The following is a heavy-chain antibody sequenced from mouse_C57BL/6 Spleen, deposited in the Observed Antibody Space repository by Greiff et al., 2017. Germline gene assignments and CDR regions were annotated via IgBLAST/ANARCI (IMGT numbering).Heavy chain of an antibody. V-gene: IGHV2-6*03. Sequence: VKVVESGPGLVAPSQSLSITCTVSGFSLTSYGVHWVRQPPGKGLEWLVVIWSDGSTTYNSALKSRLSISKDNSKSQVFLKMNSLQTDDTAMYYCARGTVVAPYAMDYWGQGTSVTVSS. CDR2: IWSDGST. CDR3: ARGTVVAPYAMDY. D-gene: IGHD1-1*01. J-gene: IGHJ4*01. CDR1: GFSLTSYG.